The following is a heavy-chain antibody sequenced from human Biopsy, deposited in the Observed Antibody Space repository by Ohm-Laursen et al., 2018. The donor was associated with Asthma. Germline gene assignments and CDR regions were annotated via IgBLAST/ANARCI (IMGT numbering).Heavy chain of an antibody. Sequence: GTLSLTCSVYGGSISSFYWSWIRPSPGKGLEWMGYVYWTGSTNYNPSLKSRITMSVDTSKNRMFLELTSVTAADTAIYYCVRAVRNEQWLAPFDYWGQGKPVTVSS. CDR2: VYWTGST. V-gene: IGHV4-59*01. J-gene: IGHJ4*02. CDR1: GGSISSFY. D-gene: IGHD6-19*01. CDR3: VRAVRNEQWLAPFDY.